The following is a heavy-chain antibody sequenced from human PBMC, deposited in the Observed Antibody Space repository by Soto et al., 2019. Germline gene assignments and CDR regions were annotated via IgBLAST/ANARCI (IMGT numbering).Heavy chain of an antibody. J-gene: IGHJ5*02. CDR3: ARAGRTYYYDSSGYYSWFDP. Sequence: QVQLVQSGAEVKKPGASVKVSCKASGYTFTSYDINWVRQATGQGLEWMGWMNPNSGNTGYAQKFQGRVTMTRNTSISTGYMELSSLRTEDTAVYYCARAGRTYYYDSSGYYSWFDPWGQGTLVTVSS. V-gene: IGHV1-8*01. CDR1: GYTFTSYD. CDR2: MNPNSGNT. D-gene: IGHD3-22*01.